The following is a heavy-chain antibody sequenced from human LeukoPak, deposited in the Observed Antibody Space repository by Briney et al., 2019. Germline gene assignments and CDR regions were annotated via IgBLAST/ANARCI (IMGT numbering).Heavy chain of an antibody. CDR3: ARDLAVRGYSYGIETHFDY. Sequence: SETLSLTCAVYGGSFSGYYWSWIRQPPGKGLEWIGSIYHSGSTYYNPSLKSRVTISVDTSKNQFSLKLSSVTAADTAVYYCARDLAVRGYSYGIETHFDYWGQGTLVTVSS. J-gene: IGHJ4*02. V-gene: IGHV4-34*01. CDR2: IYHSGST. CDR1: GGSFSGYY. D-gene: IGHD5-18*01.